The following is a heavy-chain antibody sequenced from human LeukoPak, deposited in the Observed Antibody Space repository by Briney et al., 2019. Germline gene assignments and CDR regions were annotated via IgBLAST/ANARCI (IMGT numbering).Heavy chain of an antibody. CDR3: ARSRYYYYYYMDV. Sequence: SETLSLTCTVSGGSISSYYWSWIRQPPGKGLEWIGYIYYSGSTNYNPSLKSQVTISVDTSKNQFSLKLSSVTAADTAVYYCARSRYYYYYYMDVWGKGTTVTVSS. V-gene: IGHV4-59*01. D-gene: IGHD1-14*01. CDR2: IYYSGST. CDR1: GGSISSYY. J-gene: IGHJ6*03.